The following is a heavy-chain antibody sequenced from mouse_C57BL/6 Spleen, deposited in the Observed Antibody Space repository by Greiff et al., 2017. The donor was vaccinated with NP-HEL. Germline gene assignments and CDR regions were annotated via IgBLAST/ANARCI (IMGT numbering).Heavy chain of an antibody. CDR3: AREIYYGNYGDAMDY. V-gene: IGHV4-1*01. CDR2: INPDSSTI. D-gene: IGHD2-1*01. Sequence: VQLKESGGGLVQPGGSLKLSCAASGIDFSRYWLSWVRRAPGKGLEWIGEINPDSSTINYAPSLKDKFIISRDNAKNTLYLQMSKVRSEDTALYYCAREIYYGNYGDAMDYWGQGTSVTVSS. CDR1: GIDFSRYW. J-gene: IGHJ4*01.